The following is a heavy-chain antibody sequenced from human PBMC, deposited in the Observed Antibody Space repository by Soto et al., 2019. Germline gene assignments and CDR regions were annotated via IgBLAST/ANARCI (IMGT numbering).Heavy chain of an antibody. CDR2: IIPIFGTA. Sequence: QVQLVQSGAEVKKPGSSVKVSCKASGGTFSSYSITWVRQAPGQGLGWMGGIIPIFGTANYAQKFQGRVTITADESTSTGYMEMSSLRSEDTAVYYCTRGVYGGYEYWGQGTLVTVSS. J-gene: IGHJ4*02. CDR1: GGTFSSYS. D-gene: IGHD5-12*01. V-gene: IGHV1-69*12. CDR3: TRGVYGGYEY.